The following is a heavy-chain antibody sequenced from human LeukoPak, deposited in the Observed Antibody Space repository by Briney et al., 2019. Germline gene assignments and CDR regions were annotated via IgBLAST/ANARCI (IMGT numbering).Heavy chain of an antibody. V-gene: IGHV3-15*01. CDR2: IKSKTDGGTT. D-gene: IGHD2-15*01. Sequence: GGSLRLSCAASGFTFSNAWMSWVRQAPGKGLEWLGRIKSKTDGGTTDYAAPVKGRFTISRDDSKNTLYLQMNSLKTEDTAVYYCTTRLGFCSGGSCYSWGYYFDYWGQGTLVTVSS. CDR3: TTRLGFCSGGSCYSWGYYFDY. J-gene: IGHJ4*02. CDR1: GFTFSNAW.